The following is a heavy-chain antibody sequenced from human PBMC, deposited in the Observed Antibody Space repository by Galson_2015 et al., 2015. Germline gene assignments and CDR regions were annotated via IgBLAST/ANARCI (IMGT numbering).Heavy chain of an antibody. CDR3: VRGIIRGLGVGYADY. V-gene: IGHV3-23*01. CDR2: ISGADSSTT. Sequence: SLRLSCAASGFTFSTYAMTWVRQAPGRGLEWVSTISGADSSTTSYADSVKGRFTISRDNSKNTLYLHMNSLRAEDTTVYYSVRGIIRGLGVGYADYWGQGTLVIVSS. CDR1: GFTFSTYA. D-gene: IGHD3-16*01. J-gene: IGHJ4*02.